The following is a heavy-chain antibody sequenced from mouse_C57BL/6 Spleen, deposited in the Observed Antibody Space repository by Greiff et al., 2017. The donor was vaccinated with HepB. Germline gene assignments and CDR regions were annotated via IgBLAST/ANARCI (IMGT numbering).Heavy chain of an antibody. Sequence: DVKLVESGGGLVQPGGSLSLSCAASGFTFTDYYMSWVRQPPGKALEWLGFIRNKANGYTKEYSASVKGRFTISRDNSQSILYLQMNALRAEDSATYYCARLTVVATDWYFDVWGTGTTVTVSS. CDR2: IRNKANGYTK. J-gene: IGHJ1*03. V-gene: IGHV7-3*01. D-gene: IGHD1-1*01. CDR3: ARLTVVATDWYFDV. CDR1: GFTFTDYY.